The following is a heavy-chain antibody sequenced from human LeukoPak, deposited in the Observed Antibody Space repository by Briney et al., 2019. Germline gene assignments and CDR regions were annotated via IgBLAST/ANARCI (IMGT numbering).Heavy chain of an antibody. CDR3: AKDWSIFGARDWFDP. CDR1: GGNINGYF. Sequence: PSETLSLICSVSGGNINGYFWSWIRQSAGKGLEWIGRIYSTGSTSYNPSLTSRVTISRDTSKNQFSLNLSSVTAADTAVYYCAKDWSIFGARDWFDPWGQGILVTVSS. CDR2: IYSTGST. D-gene: IGHD3-3*01. J-gene: IGHJ5*02. V-gene: IGHV4-4*07.